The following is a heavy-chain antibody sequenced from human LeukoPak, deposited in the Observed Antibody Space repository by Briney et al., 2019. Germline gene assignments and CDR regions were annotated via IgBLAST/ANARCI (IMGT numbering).Heavy chain of an antibody. J-gene: IGHJ5*02. CDR3: ARALVIADLDWFDP. CDR1: GYTFTSYG. Sequence: GASVKVSCKASGYTFTSYGISWVRQAPGQGLEWMGWISAYNGNTNYAQKLQGRVAMTTDTSTSTAYMELRSLRSDDTAVYYCARALVIADLDWFDPWGQGTLVTVSS. CDR2: ISAYNGNT. V-gene: IGHV1-18*01. D-gene: IGHD3-22*01.